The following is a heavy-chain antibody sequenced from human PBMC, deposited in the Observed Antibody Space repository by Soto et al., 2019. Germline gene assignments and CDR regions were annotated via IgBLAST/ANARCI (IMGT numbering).Heavy chain of an antibody. J-gene: IGHJ5*02. D-gene: IGHD2-15*01. CDR3: ARVAVAARPRWYNWFDP. CDR1: GYTFTDYD. CDR2: MNPNSGET. Sequence: ASVKVSCKPSGYTFTDYDINWVRQATGQGLEWIGWMNPNSGETGYAQKFQGRVTMTRSASLSTAYLELSSLRSEDKAVYYCARVAVAARPRWYNWFDPWGQGTLVTVSS. V-gene: IGHV1-8*01.